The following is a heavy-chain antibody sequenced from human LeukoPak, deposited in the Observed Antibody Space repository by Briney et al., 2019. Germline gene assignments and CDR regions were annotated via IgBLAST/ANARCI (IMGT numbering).Heavy chain of an antibody. CDR3: ARGMFDITTYYSYYFDY. Sequence: PSETLSLTCSVSSDSINSRSYYLGWLRQSPGTGLEWIGSVYYGGSTFYNPSLKSRVTISVDTSKNQLSLRLISVTAADTAIYFCARGMFDITTYYSYYFDYWGQGTLVTVSS. D-gene: IGHD1-20*01. CDR2: VYYGGST. J-gene: IGHJ4*02. CDR1: SDSINSRSYY. V-gene: IGHV4-39*01.